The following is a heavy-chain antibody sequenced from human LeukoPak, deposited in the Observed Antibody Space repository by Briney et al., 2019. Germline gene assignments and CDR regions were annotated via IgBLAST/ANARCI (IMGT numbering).Heavy chain of an antibody. Sequence: ASVKVSCKASGYTFSSCAINWVRQAPGQGLEYMGWIDTKTGNPTYAQGFTGRFVFSLDTSVSTTYLHINSLKAEDTAVYYCARDASMINFDYWGQGSLVTVSS. CDR2: IDTKTGNP. V-gene: IGHV7-4-1*02. CDR3: ARDASMINFDY. J-gene: IGHJ4*02. D-gene: IGHD3-16*01. CDR1: GYTFSSCA.